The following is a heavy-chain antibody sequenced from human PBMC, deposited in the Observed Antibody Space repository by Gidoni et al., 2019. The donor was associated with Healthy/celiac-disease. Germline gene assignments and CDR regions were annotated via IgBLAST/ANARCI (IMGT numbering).Heavy chain of an antibody. J-gene: IGHJ4*02. CDR2: VGTAGDP. Sequence: EVQLVESGGGLVQPVGSLRLSCAASGFTFSSYDMHWVRQANGKGLEWVSSVGTAGDPYYPGSVKCRFTSSIENAKNSLYLQMNSLRAGYTAVYYCARGGPGYSYGFDYWGQGTLVTVSS. D-gene: IGHD5-18*01. CDR3: ARGGPGYSYGFDY. V-gene: IGHV3-13*05. CDR1: GFTFSSYD.